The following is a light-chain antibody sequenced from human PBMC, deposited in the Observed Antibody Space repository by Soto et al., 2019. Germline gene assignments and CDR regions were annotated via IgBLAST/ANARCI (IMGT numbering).Light chain of an antibody. CDR3: QQRHMWPIT. Sequence: DIQMTQSPSSLSASVGDRVTITCRASQTVSHWLAWYQQKPGKAPKLLIFDASSLENGVPSRFSGSGSGTDFTLTISSLEPEDSAVYYCQQRHMWPITFGQGTRLEIK. CDR1: QTVSHW. J-gene: IGKJ5*01. V-gene: IGKV1-5*01. CDR2: DAS.